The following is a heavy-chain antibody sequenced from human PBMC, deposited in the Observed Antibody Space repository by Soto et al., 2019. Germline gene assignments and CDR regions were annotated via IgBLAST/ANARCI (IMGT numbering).Heavy chain of an antibody. D-gene: IGHD3-10*01. V-gene: IGHV3-30*09. CDR1: GFTFSSYA. CDR2: ISYDGSNK. J-gene: IGHJ6*02. Sequence: PGGSLRISCAASGFTFSSYAMHGVRQAPGKGLEWVAVISYDGSNKYYADSVKGRFAISRDNSKNTLYLQMNSLRAEDTAVYYCARDGPRPGADYYYGMDVWGQGTTVTVS. CDR3: ARDGPRPGADYYYGMDV.